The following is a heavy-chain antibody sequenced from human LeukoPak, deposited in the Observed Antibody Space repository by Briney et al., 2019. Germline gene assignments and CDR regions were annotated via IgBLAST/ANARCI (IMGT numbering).Heavy chain of an antibody. Sequence: SETLSLTCTVSGGSISSYYWSWIRQPPGKGLEWIGYIYYSGSTNYNPSLKSRVTISVDTSKNQFSLKLSSVTAADTAVYYCARDLGHGYSSFAVDPWGQGTLVTVSS. J-gene: IGHJ5*02. D-gene: IGHD6-13*01. CDR1: GGSISSYY. CDR2: IYYSGST. V-gene: IGHV4-59*01. CDR3: ARDLGHGYSSFAVDP.